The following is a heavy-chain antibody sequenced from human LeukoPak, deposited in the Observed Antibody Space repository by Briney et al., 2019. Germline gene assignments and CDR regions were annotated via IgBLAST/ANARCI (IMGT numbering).Heavy chain of an antibody. CDR1: GITLSNYG. CDR2: ISGSGGGT. Sequence: GGSLRLSCEVSGITLSNYGMSWVRQAPGKGLEWVAGISGSGGGTNYADSVKGRFTISRDNSKNTLYLQMNSLRAEDTAVYYCAKSSDEMATITGFDYWGQGTLVTVSS. D-gene: IGHD5-24*01. J-gene: IGHJ4*02. V-gene: IGHV3-23*01. CDR3: AKSSDEMATITGFDY.